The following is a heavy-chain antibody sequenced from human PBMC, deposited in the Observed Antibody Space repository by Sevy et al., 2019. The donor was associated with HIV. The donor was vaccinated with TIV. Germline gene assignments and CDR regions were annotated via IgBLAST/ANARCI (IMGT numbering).Heavy chain of an antibody. D-gene: IGHD3-22*01. CDR2: IRGSGGST. J-gene: IGHJ3*02. CDR3: AKEYYYDSSGSAGAFDI. V-gene: IGHV3-23*01. CDR1: GFTFSSYA. Sequence: EGSLRLSCAASGFTFSSYAMSWVRQAPGKGLEWVSAIRGSGGSTYYADSVKGRFTISRDNSKNTLYLQMNSLRAEDTAVYYCAKEYYYDSSGSAGAFDIWGQGTMVTVSS.